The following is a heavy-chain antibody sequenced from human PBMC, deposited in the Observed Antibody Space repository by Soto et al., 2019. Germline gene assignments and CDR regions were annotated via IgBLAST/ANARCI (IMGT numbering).Heavy chain of an antibody. CDR2: IIPSYDRT. Sequence: QVLLLQSGSEVKKPGSSVKVSCKASGDAFQRYAIHWVRQAPGQGLEYMGRIIPSYDRTKYAPKSQGRLTVTAAMYTSTVYMELRSLRSEETAVYYCVRDPTNDYGDDAFDYWGQGTKVIVSS. CDR1: GDAFQRYA. CDR3: VRDPTNDYGDDAFDY. V-gene: IGHV1-69*06. J-gene: IGHJ4*02. D-gene: IGHD4-17*01.